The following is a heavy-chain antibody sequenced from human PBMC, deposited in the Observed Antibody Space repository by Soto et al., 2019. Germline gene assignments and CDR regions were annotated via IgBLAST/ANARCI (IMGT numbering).Heavy chain of an antibody. CDR1: GGSIRSVGLY. Sequence: SGTLSVPXTVVGGSIRSVGLYWGWSRKYPGKGLEWIGYIYYSGITEYNPSLKSRVTISGDTPKTQFSLKLSSVTAADTAVYYCARQVADGAVAGSGSFDYWGQGTLVTVSS. V-gene: IGHV4-31*03. CDR3: ARQVADGAVAGSGSFDY. D-gene: IGHD3-10*01. J-gene: IGHJ4*02. CDR2: IYYSGIT.